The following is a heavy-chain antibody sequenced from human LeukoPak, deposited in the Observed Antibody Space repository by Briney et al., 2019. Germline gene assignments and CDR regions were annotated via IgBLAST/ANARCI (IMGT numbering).Heavy chain of an antibody. CDR1: GFTFSSYS. V-gene: IGHV3-21*01. Sequence: GGSLRLSCAASGFTFSSYSMNWVRQPPPQELDWVSSISSSSSYIYYEDSVKGGLTISRDNAKNALYLQRNSLRDEGTAVYYCGRFGYWGQGTLVTVSS. CDR3: GRFGY. CDR2: ISSSSSYI. J-gene: IGHJ4*02. D-gene: IGHD3-10*01.